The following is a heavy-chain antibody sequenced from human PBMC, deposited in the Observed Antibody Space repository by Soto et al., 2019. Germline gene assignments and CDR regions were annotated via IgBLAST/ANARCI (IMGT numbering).Heavy chain of an antibody. J-gene: IGHJ6*02. CDR1: GFTFSSYA. V-gene: IGHV3-30-3*01. D-gene: IGHD3-10*01. CDR3: ARDAVFRGPLGVYYYGMDV. Sequence: PGGSLRLSCAASGFTFSSYAMHWVRQAPGKGLEWVAVISYDGSNKYYADSVKGRFTISRDNSKNTLYLQMNSLRAGDTAVYYCARDAVFRGPLGVYYYGMDVWGQGTTVTVSS. CDR2: ISYDGSNK.